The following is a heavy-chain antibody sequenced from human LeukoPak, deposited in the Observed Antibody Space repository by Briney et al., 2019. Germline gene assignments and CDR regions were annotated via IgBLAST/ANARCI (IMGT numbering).Heavy chain of an antibody. D-gene: IGHD3-9*01. CDR3: ASRKRDYDILTGYLPWGAFDI. CDR2: IYSSGST. J-gene: IGHJ3*02. V-gene: IGHV4-61*02. CDR1: GGSITSDYYY. Sequence: SETLSLTCTVSGGSITSDYYYWSWIRQPAGKGLEWIGRIYSSGSTNYNPSLKSRVTISADTSKNQFSLKLSSVTAADTAVYYCASRKRDYDILTGYLPWGAFDIWGQGTMVTVSS.